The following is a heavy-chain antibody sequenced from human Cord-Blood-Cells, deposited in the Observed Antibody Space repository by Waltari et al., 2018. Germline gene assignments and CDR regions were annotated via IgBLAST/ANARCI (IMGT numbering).Heavy chain of an antibody. CDR3: ARDFCSSTSCYDY. V-gene: IGHV1-2*06. D-gene: IGHD2-2*01. J-gene: IGHJ4*02. Sequence: QVKLVQSGAEVKKPGASVKVSCKASGYTFPGYYMHWVRQAPGQGLEWMGRINPNSGGTNYAQKFQGRVTMTRDTSISTAYMELSRLRSDDTAVYYCARDFCSSTSCYDYWGQGTLVTVSS. CDR1: GYTFPGYY. CDR2: INPNSGGT.